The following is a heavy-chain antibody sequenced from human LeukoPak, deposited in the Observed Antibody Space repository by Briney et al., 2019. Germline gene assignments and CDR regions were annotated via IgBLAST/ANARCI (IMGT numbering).Heavy chain of an antibody. CDR2: IYPGDSDT. V-gene: IGHV5-51*01. J-gene: IGHJ3*02. Sequence: GESLKISCKGSGYSFTSYWIGWVRQMPGKGLEWMGIIYPGDSDTIYSPSFQGQVTISADKSISTAYLQWSSLKASDTAMYYCARLGTYDILTGYLGAFDIWGQGTMVTVSS. D-gene: IGHD3-9*01. CDR3: ARLGTYDILTGYLGAFDI. CDR1: GYSFTSYW.